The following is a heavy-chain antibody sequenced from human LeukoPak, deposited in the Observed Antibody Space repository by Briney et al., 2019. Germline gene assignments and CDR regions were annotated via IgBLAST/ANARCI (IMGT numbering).Heavy chain of an antibody. CDR2: ISRDGGDE. Sequence: TGGSLRLSCATSGFTFSTYALHWVRQSPGKELEWVAVISRDGGDEKYSDSVSGRYTISRDNSKNMLYLQMNSLRHEDTAVYYCARDPRRYCIGGTCYEFDSWGRGTLVTVSS. J-gene: IGHJ4*02. V-gene: IGHV3-30*04. CDR3: ARDPRRYCIGGTCYEFDS. CDR1: GFTFSTYA. D-gene: IGHD2-15*01.